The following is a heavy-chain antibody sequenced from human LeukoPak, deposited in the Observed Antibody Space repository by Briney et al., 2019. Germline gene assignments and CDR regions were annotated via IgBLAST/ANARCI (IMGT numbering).Heavy chain of an antibody. D-gene: IGHD3-10*01. CDR2: INAGNGNT. V-gene: IGHV1-3*01. Sequence: ASVKVSCKASGYIFTNYAIHWVRQAPGQRLERMGWINAGNGNTKYSQKFQGRVSITRDTSANTVYMELSSLRSEDTAVYYCAREGHASGNYFNGWFDPWGQGTLVTVSS. CDR3: AREGHASGNYFNGWFDP. J-gene: IGHJ5*02. CDR1: GYIFTNYA.